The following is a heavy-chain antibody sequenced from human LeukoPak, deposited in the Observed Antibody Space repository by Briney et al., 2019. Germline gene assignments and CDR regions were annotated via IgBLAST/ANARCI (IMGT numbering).Heavy chain of an antibody. CDR3: ASASFYYYYGMDV. CDR2: INPSGGST. V-gene: IGHV1-46*03. CDR1: GYTFTSYY. Sequence: VSVKVSCKASGYTFTSYYMHWVRQAPGQGLEWMGIINPSGGSTSYAQKFQGRVTMTRDTSTSTVYMELSSLRSEDTAVYYCASASFYYYYGMDVWGQGTTVTVSS. J-gene: IGHJ6*02.